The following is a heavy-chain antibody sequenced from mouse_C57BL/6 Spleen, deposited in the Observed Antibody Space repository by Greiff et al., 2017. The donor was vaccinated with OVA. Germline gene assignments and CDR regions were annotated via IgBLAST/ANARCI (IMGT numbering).Heavy chain of an antibody. J-gene: IGHJ2*01. Sequence: QVQLKQPGAELVKPGASVKLSCKASGYTFTSYWMHWVKQRPGQGLEWIGMIHPNSGSTNYNEKFKSKATLTVDKSSSTAYMQLSSLTSEDSAVYYCARGGWDALYYFDYWGQGTTLTVSS. D-gene: IGHD4-1*01. CDR3: ARGGWDALYYFDY. V-gene: IGHV1-64*01. CDR1: GYTFTSYW. CDR2: IHPNSGST.